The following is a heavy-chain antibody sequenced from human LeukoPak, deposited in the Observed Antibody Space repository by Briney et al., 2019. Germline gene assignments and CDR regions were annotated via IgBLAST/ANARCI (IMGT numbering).Heavy chain of an antibody. J-gene: IGHJ4*02. D-gene: IGHD3-9*01. CDR1: GFTFSSYSMN. CDR3: ASLILTGYYIDY. V-gene: IGHV4-59*05. Sequence: PGGSLRLSCAASGFTFSSYSMNWVRQAPGKGLEWIGSIYYSGSTYYNPSLKSRVTISVDTSKNQFSLKLSSVTAADTAVYYCASLILTGYYIDYWGQGTLVTVSS. CDR2: IYYSGST.